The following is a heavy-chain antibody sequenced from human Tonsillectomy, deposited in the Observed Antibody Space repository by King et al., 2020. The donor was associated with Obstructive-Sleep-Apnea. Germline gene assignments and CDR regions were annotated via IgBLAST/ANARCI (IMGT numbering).Heavy chain of an antibody. J-gene: IGHJ4*02. Sequence: QVQLQESGPGLVKPSQTLSLTCTVSGGSISSGGYYWSWIRQHPGKGLEWIGYIYYSGSTYYNPSLKSRVTISVDTSKNQFSLKLSSVTAADTAVYYFARCSYYYDSSGYRELEYYFDYWGQGTLVTVSS. CDR1: GGSISSGGYY. V-gene: IGHV4-31*03. D-gene: IGHD3-22*01. CDR3: ARCSYYYDSSGYRELEYYFDY. CDR2: IYYSGST.